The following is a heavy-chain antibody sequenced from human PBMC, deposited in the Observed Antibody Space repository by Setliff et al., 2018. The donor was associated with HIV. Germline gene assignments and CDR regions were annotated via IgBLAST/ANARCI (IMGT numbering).Heavy chain of an antibody. CDR3: SINSPLSS. J-gene: IGHJ4*02. CDR1: GFSFSSYW. D-gene: IGHD6-6*01. V-gene: IGHV3-74*01. Sequence: LRLSCAASGFSFSSYWMHWVRQAPGKGLVWVFGMNTDGSSTRYADSVKGRFTISRDNAKNMLYLQMNSLKIEDTALYFCSINSPLSSWGQGTLVTVSS. CDR2: MNTDGSST.